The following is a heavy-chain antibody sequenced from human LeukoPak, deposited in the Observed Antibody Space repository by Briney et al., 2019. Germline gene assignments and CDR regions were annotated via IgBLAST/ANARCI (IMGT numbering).Heavy chain of an antibody. CDR1: GGSISSSNYY. Sequence: PSETLSLTCTVSGGSISSSNYYWGWIRQPPGKGLEWIGSIYYSGNTYYNPSLKSRVTISVDTSKNQFSLKLSSVTAADTAVYYCARGRGYSSSLDYWGQGTLVTVSS. CDR3: ARGRGYSSSLDY. D-gene: IGHD6-13*01. V-gene: IGHV4-39*07. J-gene: IGHJ4*02. CDR2: IYYSGNT.